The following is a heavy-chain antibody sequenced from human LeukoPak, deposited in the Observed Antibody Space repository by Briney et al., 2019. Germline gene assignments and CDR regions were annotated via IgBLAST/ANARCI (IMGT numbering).Heavy chain of an antibody. CDR3: ASERTYGSDAFDI. V-gene: IGHV4-4*07. J-gene: IGHJ3*02. CDR1: GDSIRSYY. Sequence: SETLSLTCTASGDSIRSYYWSWIRQAAGKGLEWIGRIYTNGNTNYNPSLKSRVTMSADASRNQFSLTLTSLTAADTAVYYCASERTYGSDAFDIWGQGTRVTVSS. D-gene: IGHD4-17*01. CDR2: IYTNGNT.